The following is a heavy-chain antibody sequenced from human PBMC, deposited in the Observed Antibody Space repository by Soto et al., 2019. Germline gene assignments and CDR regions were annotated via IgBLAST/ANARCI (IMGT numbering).Heavy chain of an antibody. Sequence: SETLSLTCSVFGGSMSPFYWSWIRQSPGKGLEWIANIYYRGNTNYNPSLESRVTISIDTSKNQFSLKLNSLTAADTAVYYCARHSKKTGDFDYYYGMDVWGQGTTVTVSS. CDR1: GGSMSPFY. D-gene: IGHD7-27*01. CDR2: IYYRGNT. V-gene: IGHV4-59*08. J-gene: IGHJ6*02. CDR3: ARHSKKTGDFDYYYGMDV.